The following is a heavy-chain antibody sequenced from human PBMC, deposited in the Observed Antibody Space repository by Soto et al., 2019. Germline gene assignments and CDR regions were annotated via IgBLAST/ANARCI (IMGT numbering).Heavy chain of an antibody. J-gene: IGHJ4*02. CDR3: ARAGGTTVTGLWHFDS. V-gene: IGHV3-33*01. D-gene: IGHD4-17*01. CDR1: GFTFNTYS. Sequence: PGGSLRLSCEASGFTFNTYSMHWVRQPPGKGLEWLAAIWYDGTQKHYADSVKGRFIISRDNSKKTLYLEMNSLRAEDTAVYYCARAGGTTVTGLWHFDSWGQGTLVTVSS. CDR2: IWYDGTQK.